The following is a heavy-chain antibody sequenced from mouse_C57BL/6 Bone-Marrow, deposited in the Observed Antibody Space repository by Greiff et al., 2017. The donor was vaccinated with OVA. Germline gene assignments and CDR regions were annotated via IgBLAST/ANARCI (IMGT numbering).Heavy chain of an antibody. V-gene: IGHV3-6*01. Sequence: EVKLQESGPGLVKPSQSLSLTCSVTGYSITSGYYWNWIRQFPGNKLEWMGYISYDGSNNYNPSLKNRISITRDTSKNQFFLKLNSVTTEDTATYYCARDSAFYYWGQGTTLTVSS. CDR3: ARDSAFYY. CDR2: ISYDGSN. J-gene: IGHJ2*01. CDR1: GYSITSGYY.